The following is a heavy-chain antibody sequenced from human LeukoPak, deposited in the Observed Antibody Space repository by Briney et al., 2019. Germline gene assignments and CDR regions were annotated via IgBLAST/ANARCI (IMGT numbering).Heavy chain of an antibody. CDR2: IYSGGST. J-gene: IGHJ6*02. Sequence: GGPLRLSCAASGFTVSSNYMSWVRQAPGKGLGWVSVIYSGGSTYYADSVKGRFTISRDNSKNTLYLQMNSLRAEDTAVYYCASPLSGGLYYYYGMDVWGQGTTVTVSS. V-gene: IGHV3-66*01. D-gene: IGHD6-25*01. CDR3: ASPLSGGLYYYYGMDV. CDR1: GFTVSSNY.